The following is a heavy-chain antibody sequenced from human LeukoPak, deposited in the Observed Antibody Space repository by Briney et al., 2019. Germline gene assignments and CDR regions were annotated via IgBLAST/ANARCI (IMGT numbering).Heavy chain of an antibody. D-gene: IGHD2-2*01. Sequence: GGSLRLSCAASGFTFSSYGIHWVRQAPGKGLEWVAFIRYDGSNKYYADSVKGRFTISRDNSKNTLYLQMNSLRAAATAVYYCASLIRGKTREDYWGQGPLVPVSS. CDR2: IRYDGSNK. V-gene: IGHV3-30*02. J-gene: IGHJ4*02. CDR3: ASLIRGKTREDY. CDR1: GFTFSSYG.